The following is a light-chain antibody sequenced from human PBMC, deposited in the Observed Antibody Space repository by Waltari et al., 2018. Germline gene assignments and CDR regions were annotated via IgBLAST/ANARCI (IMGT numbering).Light chain of an antibody. CDR1: QSVSNNY. Sequence: EIVLTQSPGTLSLSPGERATLSCRASQSVSNNYLAWYQQKPGQAPRLLMYGASTRATGIPDRFSGSGSGTDFTLAIPRLESEDFAVYYCQQYDSSPITFGGGTKVEIK. CDR3: QQYDSSPIT. V-gene: IGKV3-20*01. CDR2: GAS. J-gene: IGKJ4*01.